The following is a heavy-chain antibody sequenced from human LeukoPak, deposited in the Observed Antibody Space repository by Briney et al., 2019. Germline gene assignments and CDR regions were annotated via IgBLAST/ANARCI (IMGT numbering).Heavy chain of an antibody. Sequence: PSQTLSLTCTVSGGSISSGSYYWSWLRQPAGMGLEWIGRIYTSGSTNYNPSLKSRVTILVDTSKNQFSLKLSSVTAADAAVYYCARHRYSSSPSDYWGQGTLVAVSS. CDR3: ARHRYSSSPSDY. V-gene: IGHV4-61*02. D-gene: IGHD6-6*01. J-gene: IGHJ4*02. CDR1: GGSISSGSYY. CDR2: IYTSGST.